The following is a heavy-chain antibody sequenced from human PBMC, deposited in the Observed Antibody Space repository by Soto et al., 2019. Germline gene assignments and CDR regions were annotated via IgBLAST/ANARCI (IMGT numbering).Heavy chain of an antibody. CDR1: GFSIDNAW. D-gene: IGHD2-15*01. Sequence: EVQLVESGGGLVKPGGSLRLSCAASGFSIDNAWMSWVRQAPGKGLEWVGRIKSKSDGGTTDYAAPVKGRFTISRGGSKNTLYLQMNSLKTEDTAVYYCTTDGVVVVVYYYGMDVWGQGTTVTVSS. CDR2: IKSKSDGGTT. J-gene: IGHJ6*02. CDR3: TTDGVVVVVYYYGMDV. V-gene: IGHV3-15*01.